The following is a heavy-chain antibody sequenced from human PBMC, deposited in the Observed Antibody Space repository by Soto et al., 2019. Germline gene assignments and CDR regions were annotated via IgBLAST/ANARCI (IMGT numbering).Heavy chain of an antibody. J-gene: IGHJ4*02. D-gene: IGHD3-10*01. CDR2: ISSYSSTI. Sequence: GGSLRLSCAASGFTFTTYGINWVRQAPGKGLEWISYISSYSSTINYADSVKGRFTISRDNAKNSVFPQMNSLSAEDTAVYYCARDRNNYYGSGSSTFDYWGQGALVTVSS. CDR3: ARDRNNYYGSGSSTFDY. V-gene: IGHV3-48*01. CDR1: GFTFTTYG.